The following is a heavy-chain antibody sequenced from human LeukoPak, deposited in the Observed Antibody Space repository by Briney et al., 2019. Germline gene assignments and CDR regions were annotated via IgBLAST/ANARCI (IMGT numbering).Heavy chain of an antibody. Sequence: GGSLRLSCAASGYNFRVYSLNWVRQAPGKGLEWVAYISSTSGPIKYADSVKGRFTISRDNAKNSLYLQMNSLRDEDTAVYYCARAWELDSWGQGTLVTVSS. D-gene: IGHD1-26*01. V-gene: IGHV3-48*02. J-gene: IGHJ4*02. CDR2: ISSTSGPI. CDR1: GYNFRVYS. CDR3: ARAWELDS.